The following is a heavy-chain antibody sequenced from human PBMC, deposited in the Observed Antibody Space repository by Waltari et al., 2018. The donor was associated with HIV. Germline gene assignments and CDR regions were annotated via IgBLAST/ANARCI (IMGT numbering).Heavy chain of an antibody. CDR1: GSTLRSYA. D-gene: IGHD1-1*01. CDR3: AKTGQLSQLYSFDY. Sequence: QVQRVQTGAEEKKPGSSVKVAGKGSGSTLRSYAISWVRQAPGKGLEWMGEIIPMFGTPSYARKFQGRVTITADASTSTVYMDLNSLRSEDTAVYYCAKTGQLSQLYSFDYWGQGTVVTVSS. V-gene: IGHV1-69*12. CDR2: IIPMFGTP. J-gene: IGHJ4*02.